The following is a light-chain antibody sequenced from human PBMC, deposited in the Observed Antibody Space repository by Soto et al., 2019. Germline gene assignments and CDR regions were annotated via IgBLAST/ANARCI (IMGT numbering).Light chain of an antibody. CDR2: GAS. CDR1: QTISSIS. CDR3: QQYGSSPTWT. V-gene: IGKV3-20*01. J-gene: IGKJ1*01. Sequence: IVMTQSPGTLSLSPVERATLSFRASQTISSISLAWYQQKGPQAPSLVIYGASSRATGIPDRFSGSGSGTDFTLTISRLETEDFAVYYCQQYGSSPTWTFGQGTKVDIK.